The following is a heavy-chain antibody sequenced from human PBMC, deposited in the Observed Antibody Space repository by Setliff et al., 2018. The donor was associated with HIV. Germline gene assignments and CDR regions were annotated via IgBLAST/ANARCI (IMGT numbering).Heavy chain of an antibody. CDR3: ARVSAGKDYYDSSGYYYRFDY. Sequence: SETLSLTCTVSGGSINSGSYFWSWIRQPAGKGLEWIGFIYYSGSTNYNPSLKSRVTISVDTSTNQFSLKLNSVTAADTAVYYCARVSAGKDYYDSSGYYYRFDYWGRGTLVTVSS. CDR2: IYYSGST. D-gene: IGHD3-22*01. V-gene: IGHV4-61*10. J-gene: IGHJ4*02. CDR1: GGSINSGSYF.